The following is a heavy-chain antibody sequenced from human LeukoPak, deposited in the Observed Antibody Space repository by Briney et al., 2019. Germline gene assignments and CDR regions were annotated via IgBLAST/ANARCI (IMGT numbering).Heavy chain of an antibody. CDR1: GFTFSSYW. CDR2: INTDGSST. V-gene: IGHV3-74*01. Sequence: GGSLRLSCAASGFTFSSYWMHWVRHAPGKGLVWVSRINTDGSSTSYADSVRGRFTISRDNAKNTLYLQMNSLRAEDTAVYYCASITIFGPDAFDIWGQGTMVTVSS. J-gene: IGHJ3*02. D-gene: IGHD3-3*01. CDR3: ASITIFGPDAFDI.